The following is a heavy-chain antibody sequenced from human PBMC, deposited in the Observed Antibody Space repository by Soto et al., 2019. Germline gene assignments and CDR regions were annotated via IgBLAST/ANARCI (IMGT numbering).Heavy chain of an antibody. J-gene: IGHJ4*02. CDR1: GFTFSDYY. CDR3: ARGKNSFDF. CDR2: IRHKANSYTT. Sequence: GGSLRLSCAASGFTFSDYYMDWVRQAPGKALEWVGRIRHKANSYTTEYAASVKGRFTISRDDSANSLYLQMNSLHTEDTAVYYCARGKNSFDFWGQGTLVTVPS. V-gene: IGHV3-72*01.